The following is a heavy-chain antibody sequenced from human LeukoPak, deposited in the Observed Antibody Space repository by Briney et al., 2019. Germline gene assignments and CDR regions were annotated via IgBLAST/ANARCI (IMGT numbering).Heavy chain of an antibody. CDR3: ARITRGYSYGLLPY. CDR1: GGSFSGYY. Sequence: SETLSLTCAVYGGSFSGYYWVWIRQPPGKGLEWIGTFYYSGNTYYKPSLKSRVTISVDTRKKQISLKLSSVTAADTAVYYCARITRGYSYGLLPYWGQGTLVTVSS. D-gene: IGHD5-18*01. J-gene: IGHJ4*02. CDR2: FYYSGNT. V-gene: IGHV4-34*01.